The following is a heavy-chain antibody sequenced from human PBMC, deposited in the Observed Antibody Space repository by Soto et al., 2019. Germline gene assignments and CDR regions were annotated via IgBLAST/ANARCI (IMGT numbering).Heavy chain of an antibody. D-gene: IGHD5-12*01. CDR3: ARDYTSPSGYDVHWFDP. J-gene: IGHJ5*02. CDR1: GGSISSYY. V-gene: IGHV4-59*01. CDR2: IYYSGST. Sequence: SLTCTVSGGSISSYYWSWIRQPPGKGLEWIGYIYYSGSTNYNPSLKSRVTISVDTSKNQFSLKLSSVTAADTAVYYCARDYTSPSGYDVHWFDPWGQGTLVTVSS.